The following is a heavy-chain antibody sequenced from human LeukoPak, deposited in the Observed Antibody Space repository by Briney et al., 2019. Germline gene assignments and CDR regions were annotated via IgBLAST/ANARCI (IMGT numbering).Heavy chain of an antibody. D-gene: IGHD2-15*01. V-gene: IGHV3-21*01. CDR1: GFTFSSYS. CDR2: ISSSSSYI. J-gene: IGHJ6*03. CDR3: ARPPISCSGGSCYYYYYMDV. Sequence: GGSLRLSCAASGFTFSSYSMNWVRQAPGKGLEWVSSISSSSSYIYYADSVKGRFTISRDNAKNSLYLQMNSLRAEDTAVYYCARPPISCSGGSCYYYYYMDVWGKGTTVTVSS.